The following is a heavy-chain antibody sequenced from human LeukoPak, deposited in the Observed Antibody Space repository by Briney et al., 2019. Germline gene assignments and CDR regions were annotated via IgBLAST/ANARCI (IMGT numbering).Heavy chain of an antibody. CDR3: ARRVPHSDFFDA. D-gene: IGHD2-15*01. CDR1: GESVTTYY. Sequence: SETLSLTCTVSGESVTTYYWSWIRQPPGKGLEWLGYIYYSGSATYNPSLKSRVTISVDTSKNQFSLKLSSVTAADTAVYYCARRVPHSDFFDAWGQGTLVTVSS. V-gene: IGHV4-59*02. J-gene: IGHJ5*02. CDR2: IYYSGSA.